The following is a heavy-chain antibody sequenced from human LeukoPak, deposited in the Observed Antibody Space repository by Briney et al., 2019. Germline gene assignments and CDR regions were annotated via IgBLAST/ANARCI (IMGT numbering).Heavy chain of an antibody. CDR2: IYYSGSA. Sequence: WDTLSLTCTVSGGSISSYYWSWIRQPPGKGLEWIGYIYYSGSANYNPSLKSRVTISVDTSKNQFSLKLSSVTAADTAMYYCARDRGPYSTSLYYYYYMDVWGKGTTVTVSS. CDR1: GGSISSYY. V-gene: IGHV4-59*01. CDR3: ARDRGPYSTSLYYYYYMDV. J-gene: IGHJ6*03. D-gene: IGHD6-13*01.